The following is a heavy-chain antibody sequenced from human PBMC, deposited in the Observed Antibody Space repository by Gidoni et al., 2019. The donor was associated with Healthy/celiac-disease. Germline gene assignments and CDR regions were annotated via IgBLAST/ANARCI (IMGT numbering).Heavy chain of an antibody. D-gene: IGHD6-6*01. CDR1: GGSISSGGYY. J-gene: IGHJ2*01. CDR3: ARKAARPRYFDL. Sequence: QVQLQESGPGLVKPSQTLSLTCTVSGGSISSGGYYWRWIRQHPGKGLEWIGYIYYSGSTYYNPSLKSRVTISVDTSKNQFSLKLSSVTAADTAVYYCARKAARPRYFDLWGRGTLVTVSS. CDR2: IYYSGST. V-gene: IGHV4-31*03.